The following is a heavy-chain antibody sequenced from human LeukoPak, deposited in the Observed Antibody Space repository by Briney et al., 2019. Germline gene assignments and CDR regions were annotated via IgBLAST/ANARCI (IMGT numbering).Heavy chain of an antibody. Sequence: GESLKISCKGSGYSFPSYWIGWVRQMPGKGMEWMRIIYPGDSDTRYSPSFQGQVTISADKSISTAYLQWSSLKASDTAMYYCARGIVVVPATTHRKAELDWFEPWGQGTLVTVSS. CDR3: ARGIVVVPATTHRKAELDWFEP. V-gene: IGHV5-51*01. J-gene: IGHJ5*02. CDR1: GYSFPSYW. D-gene: IGHD2-2*01. CDR2: IYPGDSDT.